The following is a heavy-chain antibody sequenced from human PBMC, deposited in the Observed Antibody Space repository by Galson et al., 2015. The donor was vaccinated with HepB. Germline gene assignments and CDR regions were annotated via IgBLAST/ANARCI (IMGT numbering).Heavy chain of an antibody. D-gene: IGHD6-13*01. Sequence: SLRLSCAASGFTFSNYEMNWVHQAPGKGLEWVSYVSSDGGTKRYVDSVKGRFTMSRDNAKNSLYLQMNSLRDEDTAVYYCARGTLRITGAGTSWFDPWGQGTLVTVSS. CDR1: GFTFSNYE. CDR2: VSSDGGTK. J-gene: IGHJ5*02. CDR3: ARGTLRITGAGTSWFDP. V-gene: IGHV3-48*03.